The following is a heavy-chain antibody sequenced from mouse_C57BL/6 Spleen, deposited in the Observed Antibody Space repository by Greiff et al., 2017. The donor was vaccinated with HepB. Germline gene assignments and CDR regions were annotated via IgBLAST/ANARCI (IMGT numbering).Heavy chain of an antibody. J-gene: IGHJ2*01. Sequence: QVQLKQSGPELVKPGASVKISCKASGYTFTDYYINWVKQRPGQGLEWIGWIFPGSGSTYYNEKFKGKATLTVDQSSSTAYMLLSSLTSEDSAVYFCARSGNHYFDYWGQGTTLTVSS. V-gene: IGHV1-75*01. CDR1: GYTFTDYY. CDR2: IFPGSGST. CDR3: ARSGNHYFDY. D-gene: IGHD2-1*01.